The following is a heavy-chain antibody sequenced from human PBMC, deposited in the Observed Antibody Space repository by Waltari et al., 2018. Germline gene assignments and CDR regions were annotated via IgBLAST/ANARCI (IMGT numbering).Heavy chain of an antibody. Sequence: QVQLQESGPGLVKPSETLSLTCTVSGGSISSYYWSWIRQPPGKGLGWIGYIYYSGSTNYNPSLKSRVTISVDTSKNQFSLKLSSVTAADTAVYYCARDRPWDTIFGVVTTPRGWFDPWGQGTLVTVSS. CDR2: IYYSGST. J-gene: IGHJ5*02. D-gene: IGHD3-3*01. V-gene: IGHV4-59*01. CDR3: ARDRPWDTIFGVVTTPRGWFDP. CDR1: GGSISSYY.